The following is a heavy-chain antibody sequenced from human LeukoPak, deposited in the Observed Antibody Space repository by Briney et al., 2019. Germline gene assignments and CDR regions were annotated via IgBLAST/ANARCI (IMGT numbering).Heavy chain of an antibody. V-gene: IGHV3-33*03. D-gene: IGHD3-10*01. J-gene: IGHJ6*02. CDR3: AKDCYAGSGSYCHYGMDV. CDR1: GFTFSSYA. CDR2: IWFDGSEK. Sequence: PGRSLRLSCAASGFTFSSYAMSWVRQAPGKGLEWVAIIWFDGSEKYYADSVKGRFTISRDNSKNTLYLQMDSLRADDTAVYYCAKDCYAGSGSYCHYGMDVWGQGTTVTVSS.